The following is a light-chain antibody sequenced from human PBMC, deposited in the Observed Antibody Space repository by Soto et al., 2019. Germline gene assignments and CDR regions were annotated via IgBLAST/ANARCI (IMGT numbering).Light chain of an antibody. V-gene: IGKV3-15*01. Sequence: EIVITQFPATLSVSPGGRATLSFQASQSVSSNLAWYQQKPGQAPRLLIYGASTRATGIPARFSGSGSGTEFTLTISSLQSEDFAVYYCQQYNNWPRTFGQGTKVDIK. CDR1: QSVSSN. CDR3: QQYNNWPRT. J-gene: IGKJ1*01. CDR2: GAS.